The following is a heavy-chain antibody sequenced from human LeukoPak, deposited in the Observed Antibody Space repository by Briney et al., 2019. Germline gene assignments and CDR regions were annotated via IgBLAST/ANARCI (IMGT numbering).Heavy chain of an antibody. CDR2: ISGSGGST. Sequence: GSLRLSCAASGFTFSNYAMSWVRQAPGKELEWVSAISGSGGSTYYADSVKGRFTISRDNSKNTLYLQMNSLRAEDTAVYYCAKGGYNWFDPWGQGTLVTVSS. D-gene: IGHD3-10*01. CDR3: AKGGYNWFDP. J-gene: IGHJ5*02. V-gene: IGHV3-23*01. CDR1: GFTFSNYA.